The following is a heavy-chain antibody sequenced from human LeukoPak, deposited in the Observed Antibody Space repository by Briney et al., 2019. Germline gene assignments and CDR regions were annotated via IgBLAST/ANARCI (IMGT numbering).Heavy chain of an antibody. V-gene: IGHV4-59*01. J-gene: IGHJ4*02. CDR1: GDSISNYY. Sequence: SETLSPTCTVSGDSISNYYWSWIRQSPGKELEXIGYMYNRGSTIYNPSLKSRVTISTDTSKNQFSLRLTSVTAADTAVYYCARAEKAVTGTLDYWGQGTLITVSS. CDR2: MYNRGST. D-gene: IGHD6-19*01. CDR3: ARAEKAVTGTLDY.